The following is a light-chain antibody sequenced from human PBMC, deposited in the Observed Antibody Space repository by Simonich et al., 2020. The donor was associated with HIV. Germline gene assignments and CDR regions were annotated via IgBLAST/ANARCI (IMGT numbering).Light chain of an antibody. Sequence: DIVMTQSPDSLAVSLGERATINCKSSQSLLYSSNNKNYLAWYQQKPGQPPKLLIYWASTRESGVPDRFSGSGSGTDFTLTISSLQAEDVAVYYCQQYYSPPLTFGGGTKVEI. CDR3: QQYYSPPLT. J-gene: IGKJ4*01. CDR2: WAS. V-gene: IGKV4-1*01. CDR1: QSLLYSSNNKNY.